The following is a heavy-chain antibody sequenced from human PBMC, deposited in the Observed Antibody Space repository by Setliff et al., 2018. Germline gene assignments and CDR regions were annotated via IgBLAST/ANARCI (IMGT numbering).Heavy chain of an antibody. V-gene: IGHV1-18*01. D-gene: IGHD2-15*01. Sequence: GASVKVSCKASGYTFSHSGITWVRQAPGQGLEWMGWISAYTGNTNYAQKLQGRVTMTTDSSTNTAYLELRGLTSDDTAVYYCSRLVRFCTPSTCQGASASEHWGQGTLVTVSS. CDR3: SRLVRFCTPSTCQGASASEH. CDR1: GYTFSHSG. CDR2: ISAYTGNT. J-gene: IGHJ1*01.